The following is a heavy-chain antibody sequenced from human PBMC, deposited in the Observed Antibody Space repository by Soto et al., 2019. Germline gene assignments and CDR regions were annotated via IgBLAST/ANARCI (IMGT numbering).Heavy chain of an antibody. V-gene: IGHV3-30*03. CDR3: ARDLAAGGGDIDY. CDR2: ITSDRSNK. CDR1: GFTFSSYG. J-gene: IGHJ4*02. D-gene: IGHD2-21*01. Sequence: PGGSLRLSCAASGFTFSSYGMHWVRQAPGKGLEWVAVITSDRSNKYYADSVKGRFTISRDNSKNSLYLQMNSLRAEDTAVYYCARDLAAGGGDIDYWGQGTLVTVSS.